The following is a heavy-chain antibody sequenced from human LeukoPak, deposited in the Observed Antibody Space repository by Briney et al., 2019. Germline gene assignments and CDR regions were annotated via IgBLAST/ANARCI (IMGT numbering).Heavy chain of an antibody. CDR3: ARGPYYYGSGSPGKNWFDP. Sequence: ASVKVSCKASGYTFTSYGISWVRQAPGQGLEWMGRISAYNGNTNYAQKLQGRVTMTTDTSTSTAYMELRSLRSDDTAVYYCARGPYYYGSGSPGKNWFDPWGQGTLVTVSS. D-gene: IGHD3-10*01. J-gene: IGHJ5*02. CDR1: GYTFTSYG. V-gene: IGHV1-18*01. CDR2: ISAYNGNT.